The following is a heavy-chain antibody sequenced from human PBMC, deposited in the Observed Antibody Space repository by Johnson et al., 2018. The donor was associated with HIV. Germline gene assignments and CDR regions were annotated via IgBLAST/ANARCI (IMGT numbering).Heavy chain of an antibody. Sequence: QVQLVESGGGVVQPGRSLRLSCAASGFTFSDYYMSWIRQAPGKGLEWVSYISSSGSTIYYADSVKGRFTLSRDNAKNTRYLQMNSLRAEDPAVYYCATGGIAAAGDAVDIWGQGTMVTVSS. CDR3: ATGGIAAAGDAVDI. J-gene: IGHJ3*02. CDR2: ISSSGSTI. V-gene: IGHV3-11*01. D-gene: IGHD6-13*01. CDR1: GFTFSDYY.